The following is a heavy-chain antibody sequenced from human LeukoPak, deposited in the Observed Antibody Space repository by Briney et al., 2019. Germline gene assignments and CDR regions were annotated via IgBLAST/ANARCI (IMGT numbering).Heavy chain of an antibody. D-gene: IGHD4-23*01. Sequence: AETLSLTCTVSGGSISSYYWSWIRQPAGKGLEWIWRIYTGGTTIYNPSLKSRVTMSAGTHKNQFSLMLMTGTAADTAAVYCARDGGRDSGNLAGIENWSDPWGQGTLVTVSS. CDR2: IYTGGTT. J-gene: IGHJ5*02. CDR3: ARDGGRDSGNLAGIENWSDP. V-gene: IGHV4-4*07. CDR1: GGSISSYY.